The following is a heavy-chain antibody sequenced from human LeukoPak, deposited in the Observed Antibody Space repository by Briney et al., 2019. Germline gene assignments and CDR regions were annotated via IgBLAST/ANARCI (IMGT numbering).Heavy chain of an antibody. CDR3: AKNQLVSYYYGSGSYLY. J-gene: IGHJ4*02. CDR1: GFTFSSYA. CDR2: ISGSGGST. V-gene: IGHV3-23*01. D-gene: IGHD3-10*01. Sequence: GGSLRLSCAASGFTFSSYAMSWVRQAPGKGLEWVSAISGSGGSTYYADSVKGRFTISRDNSKNTLYLQMNSLRAEDTAVYYCAKNQLVSYYYGSGSYLYWGQGTLVTVSS.